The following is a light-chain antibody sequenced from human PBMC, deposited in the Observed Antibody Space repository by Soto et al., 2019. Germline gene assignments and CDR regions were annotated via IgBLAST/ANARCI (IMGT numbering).Light chain of an antibody. CDR1: QGISSY. CDR3: QLVNTYPMT. J-gene: IGKJ5*01. V-gene: IGKV1D-8*03. Sequence: VIWMTQSPSLLSASPGDRVTISCRMSQGISSYLAWYQQKPGKAPELLIYAASTLQGGIPSRFSGGGSATEFTLTISSLQPEDFATYYCQLVNTYPMTFGQGTRLEI. CDR2: AAS.